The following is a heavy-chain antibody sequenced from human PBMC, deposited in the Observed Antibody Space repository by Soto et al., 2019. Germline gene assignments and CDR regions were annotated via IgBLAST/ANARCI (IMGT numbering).Heavy chain of an antibody. Sequence: PGGSLRLSCAASGFTFDDYAMHWVRQAPGKGLEWVSGISWNSGSIGYADSVKGRFTISRDNAKNSLYLQMNSLRAEDTALYYCAKDRGIAAAGRYYYYGMDVWGQGTTVTVSS. CDR3: AKDRGIAAAGRYYYYGMDV. CDR2: ISWNSGSI. CDR1: GFTFDDYA. J-gene: IGHJ6*02. D-gene: IGHD6-13*01. V-gene: IGHV3-9*01.